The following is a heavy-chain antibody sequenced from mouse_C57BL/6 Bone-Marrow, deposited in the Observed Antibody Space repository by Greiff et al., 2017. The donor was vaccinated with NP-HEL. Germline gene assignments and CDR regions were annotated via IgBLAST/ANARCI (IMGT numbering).Heavy chain of an antibody. CDR3: TTHRFDV. CDR1: GFNIKDDY. Sequence: EVKLMESGAELVRPGASVKLSCTASGFNIKDDYMHWVKQRPEQGLEWIGWIDPENGDTEYASKFQGKATITADTSSNTAYLQLSSLTSEDTAVYYCTTHRFDVWGTGTTVTVSS. CDR2: IDPENGDT. V-gene: IGHV14-4*01. J-gene: IGHJ1*03.